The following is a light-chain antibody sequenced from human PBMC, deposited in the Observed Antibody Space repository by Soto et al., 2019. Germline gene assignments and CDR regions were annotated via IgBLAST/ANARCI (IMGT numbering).Light chain of an antibody. J-gene: IGKJ4*01. V-gene: IGKV1-39*01. CDR2: TAS. Sequence: DIQMPQTPSSLSASIGDRVTIACRSSQTISDFLNWYQHKPGKAPNLLIHTASTLESGVPTRISGSGSGTDFTLTISSLQPEDLALYYCQQSYSTPLSFGGGTKVDIK. CDR3: QQSYSTPLS. CDR1: QTISDF.